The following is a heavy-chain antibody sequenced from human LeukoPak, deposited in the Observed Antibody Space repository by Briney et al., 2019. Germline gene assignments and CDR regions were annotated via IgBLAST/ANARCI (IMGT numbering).Heavy chain of an antibody. CDR2: ISSSSSYI. J-gene: IGHJ4*02. V-gene: IGHV3-21*04. CDR3: AKVRSYGYVPFDY. D-gene: IGHD5-18*01. CDR1: GFTFSSYS. Sequence: GGSLRLSCAASGFTFSSYSMNWVRQAPGKGLEWVSSISSSSSYIYYADSVKGRFTISRDNSKNTLYLQMNSLRAEDTAVYYCAKVRSYGYVPFDYWGQGTLVTVSS.